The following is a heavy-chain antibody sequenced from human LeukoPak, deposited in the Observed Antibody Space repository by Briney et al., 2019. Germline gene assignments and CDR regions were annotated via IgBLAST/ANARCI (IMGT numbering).Heavy chain of an antibody. J-gene: IGHJ4*02. CDR2: IYYSGST. V-gene: IGHV4-59*08. D-gene: IGHD6-6*01. Sequence: ASETLSLTCTVSGGSISSYYWSWIRQPPGKGLEWIGYIYYSGSTNYNPSLKGRVTISVDTSKNQFSLKLSSVTAADTAVYYCARHGAGAARPLDYWGQGTLVTVSS. CDR3: ARHGAGAARPLDY. CDR1: GGSISSYY.